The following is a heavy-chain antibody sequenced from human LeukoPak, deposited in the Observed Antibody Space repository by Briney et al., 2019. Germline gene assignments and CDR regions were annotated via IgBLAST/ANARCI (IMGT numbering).Heavy chain of an antibody. Sequence: GGSLRLFCSASGFTFSSYAMHWVRQAPGKGLEYVSAISSNGGSTYYADSVKGRFTISRDNSKNTLYLQMSSLRAEDTAVYYCVKFAVDRWQLVQASYWGQGTLVTVSS. J-gene: IGHJ4*02. V-gene: IGHV3-64D*06. D-gene: IGHD6-6*01. CDR2: ISSNGGST. CDR3: VKFAVDRWQLVQASY. CDR1: GFTFSSYA.